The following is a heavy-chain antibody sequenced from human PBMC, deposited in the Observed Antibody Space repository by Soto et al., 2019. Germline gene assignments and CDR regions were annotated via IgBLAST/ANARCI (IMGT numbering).Heavy chain of an antibody. CDR2: ISAYNGNT. J-gene: IGHJ3*02. CDR1: GYTFTSYG. Sequence: QVQLVQSGAEVKKPGASVKVSCKASGYTFTSYGISWVRQAPGQGLEWMGWISAYNGNTNYAQKLQGRVTMTTDTTTSTAYMELRSLRSDDTAVYYCARGGWGGITYAILTGLCFDIWGQGTMVTVSS. V-gene: IGHV1-18*04. CDR3: ARGGWGGITYAILTGLCFDI. D-gene: IGHD3-9*01.